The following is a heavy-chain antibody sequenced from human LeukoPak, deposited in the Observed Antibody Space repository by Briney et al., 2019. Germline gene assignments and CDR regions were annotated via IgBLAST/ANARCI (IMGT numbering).Heavy chain of an antibody. Sequence: PGGSLRLSCAASGFTFSSYAMSWVRQAPGKGLEWVSAISGSGGSTYYADSVKGRFTISRDNSKNTLYLQMNSLRAEDTAVYYCAKDATNYYDSSGYYYSWFDPWGQGTLVTVSS. CDR2: ISGSGGST. J-gene: IGHJ5*02. CDR1: GFTFSSYA. V-gene: IGHV3-23*01. D-gene: IGHD3-22*01. CDR3: AKDATNYYDSSGYYYSWFDP.